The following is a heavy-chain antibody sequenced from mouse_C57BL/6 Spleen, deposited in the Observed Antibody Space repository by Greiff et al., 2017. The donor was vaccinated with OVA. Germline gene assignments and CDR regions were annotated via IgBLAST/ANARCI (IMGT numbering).Heavy chain of an antibody. CDR1: GYTFTSYW. J-gene: IGHJ4*01. V-gene: IGHV1-64*01. CDR2: IHPNSGST. Sequence: QVQLQQPGAELVKPGASVKLSCKASGYTFTSYWMHWVKQRPGQGLEWIGMIHPNSGSTNYNEKFKSKATLTVDKSSSTAYMQLSSLTSEDSAVYYCARSGLGQAMDYWGQGTSVTVSS. D-gene: IGHD4-1*01. CDR3: ARSGLGQAMDY.